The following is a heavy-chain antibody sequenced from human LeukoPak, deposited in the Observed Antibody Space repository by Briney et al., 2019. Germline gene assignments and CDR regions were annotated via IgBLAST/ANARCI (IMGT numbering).Heavy chain of an antibody. CDR2: ISYDGSNK. D-gene: IGHD3-9*01. CDR1: GFTFSSYG. J-gene: IGHJ4*02. CDR3: TKGPDYDILTGYYSFGYYFDY. V-gene: IGHV3-30*18. Sequence: GGSLRLSCAASGFTFSSYGMHWVRQAPGKGLEWVAVISYDGSNKYYADSVKGRFTISRDNSKNTLYLQMNSLRAEDTAVYYCTKGPDYDILTGYYSFGYYFDYWGQGTLVTVSS.